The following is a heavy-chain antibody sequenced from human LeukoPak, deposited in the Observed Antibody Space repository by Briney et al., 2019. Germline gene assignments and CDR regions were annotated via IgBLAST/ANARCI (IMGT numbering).Heavy chain of an antibody. Sequence: SETLSLTCAVYGGSFSGYYWSWIRQPPGKGLEWIGEINHSGSTNYNPSLKSRVTISVDTSKNQFSLKLSSVTAADTAVYYCARIMVHSLYYMDVWGKGTTVTVSS. CDR2: INHSGST. J-gene: IGHJ6*03. CDR3: ARIMVHSLYYMDV. CDR1: GGSFSGYY. V-gene: IGHV4-34*01. D-gene: IGHD2-8*01.